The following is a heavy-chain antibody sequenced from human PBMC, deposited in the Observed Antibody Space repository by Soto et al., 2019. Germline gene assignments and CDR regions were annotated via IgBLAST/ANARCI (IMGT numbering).Heavy chain of an antibody. CDR1: GFTFSIYW. V-gene: IGHV3-7*01. Sequence: GGSLRLSCAASGFTFSIYWMSWVRQAPGKGLEWVANIKQDGSEKYYVDSVKGRFTISRDNAKNSLYLQMNSLRAEDTAVYYCARDGSNAFDIWGQGTMVTVSS. J-gene: IGHJ3*02. CDR3: ARDGSNAFDI. CDR2: IKQDGSEK.